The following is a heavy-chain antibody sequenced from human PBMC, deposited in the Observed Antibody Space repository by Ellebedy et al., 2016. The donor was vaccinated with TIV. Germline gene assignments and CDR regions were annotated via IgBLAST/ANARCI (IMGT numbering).Heavy chain of an antibody. V-gene: IGHV4-30-2*01. J-gene: IGHJ4*02. CDR1: GDSISSGGYS. Sequence: MPSETLSLTCAVSGDSISSGGYSWSWIRQPPGKGLEWIGYVYRSDNNYYNPSLKSRVTILGDTSKNQFSLTLTSVTAADTAVYYCARGEYNFYDSSGYYLPRHFDFWGQGILVTISP. CDR2: VYRSDNN. D-gene: IGHD3-22*01. CDR3: ARGEYNFYDSSGYYLPRHFDF.